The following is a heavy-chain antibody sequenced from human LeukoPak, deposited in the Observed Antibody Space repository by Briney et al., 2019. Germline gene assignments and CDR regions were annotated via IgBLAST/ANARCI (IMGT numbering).Heavy chain of an antibody. CDR2: ISGSGGST. CDR1: GFTFSSYA. V-gene: IGHV3-23*01. D-gene: IGHD3-22*01. CDR3: ARGSRRGSGYYTELDY. J-gene: IGHJ4*02. Sequence: GALRLSCAASGFTFSSYAMSWVRQAPGKGLEWVSAISGSGGSTYYADSVKGRFTISRDNSKNTLYLQMNSLRAEDTAVYYCARGSRRGSGYYTELDYWGQGTLVTVSS.